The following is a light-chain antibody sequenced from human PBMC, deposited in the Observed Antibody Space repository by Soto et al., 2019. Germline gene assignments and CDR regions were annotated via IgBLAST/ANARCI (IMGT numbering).Light chain of an antibody. CDR3: QQYFNTPWT. V-gene: IGKV4-1*01. J-gene: IGKJ1*01. CDR1: QSLFYSSNNKDY. CDR2: WSS. Sequence: DIVMTQSPDSLAVSLGERATINCKSSQSLFYSSNNKDYLAWYQQKPGQPPRLLIYWSSTRESGVTERFSGSESGTDFTLTVSRLQAEDVAVYYCQQYFNTPWTFGQETKVEIK.